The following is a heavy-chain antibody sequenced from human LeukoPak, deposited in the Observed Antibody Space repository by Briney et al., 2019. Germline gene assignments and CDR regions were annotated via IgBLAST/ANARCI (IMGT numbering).Heavy chain of an antibody. Sequence: GGSLRLSXAASGFTFSSYEMNWVRQPPGKGLEWVSYISSSGSTIYYADSVKGRFTISRDNAKNSLYLQMNSLRAEDTAVYYCAGSGMYYYYYYYMDVWGKGTTVTVSS. J-gene: IGHJ6*03. CDR3: AGSGMYYYYYYYMDV. CDR1: GFTFSSYE. D-gene: IGHD1-26*01. V-gene: IGHV3-48*03. CDR2: ISSSGSTI.